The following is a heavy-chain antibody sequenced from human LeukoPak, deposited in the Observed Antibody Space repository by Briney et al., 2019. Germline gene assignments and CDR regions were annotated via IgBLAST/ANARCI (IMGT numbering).Heavy chain of an antibody. V-gene: IGHV3-21*01. J-gene: IGHJ4*02. CDR2: ISTGSSFI. Sequence: GGSLRLSCAASGFTFSSYSMNWVRQAPGKGLEWVSSISTGSSFIYYADSVKGRFTISRDIAKNSLYLQMNSLRAEDTAVYYCARTDYYDRSIDYWGQGTLVTVSS. CDR3: ARTDYYDRSIDY. D-gene: IGHD3-22*01. CDR1: GFTFSSYS.